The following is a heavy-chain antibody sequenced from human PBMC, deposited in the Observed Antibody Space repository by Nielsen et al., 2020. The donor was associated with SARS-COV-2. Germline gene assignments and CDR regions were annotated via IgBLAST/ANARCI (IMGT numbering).Heavy chain of an antibody. CDR3: ARDMEMATINYYYMDV. V-gene: IGHV3-48*02. Sequence: VRQAPGKGLEWVSSISSSSSTIYYADSVKGRFTISRDNAKNSLYLQMNSLRDEDTAVYYCARDMEMATINYYYMDVWGKGTTVTVSS. D-gene: IGHD5-24*01. CDR2: ISSSSSTI. J-gene: IGHJ6*03.